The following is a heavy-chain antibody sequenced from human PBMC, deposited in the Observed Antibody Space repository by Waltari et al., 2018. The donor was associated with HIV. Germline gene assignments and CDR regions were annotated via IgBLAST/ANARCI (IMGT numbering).Heavy chain of an antibody. CDR1: GGPIRSRDYY. D-gene: IGHD6-19*01. V-gene: IGHV4-39*07. J-gene: IGHJ4*02. CDR2: IFYSGNT. Sequence: QLQVEASGPGLVKPSETLSLTCTVPGGPIRSRDYYWGWIRQPPGKGLEGIGCIFYSGNTYANPSLKSRVTISVDTAKSQFSLNLSSVAAADTAVYYCAIQWLALYFEYWGQGTLVSVSS. CDR3: AIQWLALYFEY.